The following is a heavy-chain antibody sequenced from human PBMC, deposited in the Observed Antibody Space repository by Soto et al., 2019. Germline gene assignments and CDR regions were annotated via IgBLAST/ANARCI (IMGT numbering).Heavy chain of an antibody. J-gene: IGHJ6*02. Sequence: PSETLSLTCTVSGGSIRSGGYYWSWVRQNPRRGLEWIGNIYYSGNTYYNPSLKSRLTISVDTSKNQFSLNLGSLTAADTAVYYCARDRLMATAGTARHYFGLDVWGQGTTVTVSS. D-gene: IGHD5-18*01. CDR2: IYYSGNT. V-gene: IGHV4-31*03. CDR1: GGSIRSGGYY. CDR3: ARDRLMATAGTARHYFGLDV.